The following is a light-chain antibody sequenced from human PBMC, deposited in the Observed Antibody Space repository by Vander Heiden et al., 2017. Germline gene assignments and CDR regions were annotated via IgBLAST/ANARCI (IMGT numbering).Light chain of an antibody. CDR1: QSISSY. CDR2: AAS. V-gene: IGKV1-39*01. CDR3: QQSDSTPFT. J-gene: IGKJ5*01. Sequence: DIQMTQPPLSLSASVGDRVTITCRASQSISSYLNWYQQKPGKAPKLLIYAASSLQSGVPSRFSGSGSGTDFTLTISSLQPEDFATYYCQQSDSTPFTFGQGTQLEIK.